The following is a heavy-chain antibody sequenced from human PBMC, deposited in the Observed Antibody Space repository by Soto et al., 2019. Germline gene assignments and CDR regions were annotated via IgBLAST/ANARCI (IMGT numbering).Heavy chain of an antibody. CDR2: IIPFFNTP. CDR1: EDTFSSYA. CDR3: AGESAYGGNPLAVLY. Sequence: QVQLVQSGAEVKRPGSSVRVSCKASEDTFSSYAISWVRQAPGQGLDWMGGIIPFFNTPNYAKKFQGRVTITADASTSTAYMELSSLRSEDTAMYYCAGESAYGGNPLAVLYWGQGTLVTVSS. D-gene: IGHD1-26*01. J-gene: IGHJ4*02. V-gene: IGHV1-69*01.